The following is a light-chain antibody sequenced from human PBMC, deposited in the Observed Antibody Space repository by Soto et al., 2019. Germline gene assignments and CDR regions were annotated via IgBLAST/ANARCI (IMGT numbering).Light chain of an antibody. CDR2: KAS. V-gene: IGKV1-5*03. CDR3: QQYEAYPLT. CDR1: QSIRSW. J-gene: IGKJ4*01. Sequence: DIQMTQSPSTLSASVGDRVTITCRASQSIRSWLAWYQQKPGKAPELLIQKASSLQSGVPSRFSGSGSETEFILTISSLQPDDFASYYCQQYEAYPLTFGGGTKVEIK.